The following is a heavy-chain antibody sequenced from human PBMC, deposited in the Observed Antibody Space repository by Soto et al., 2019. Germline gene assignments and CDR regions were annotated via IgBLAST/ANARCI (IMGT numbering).Heavy chain of an antibody. CDR2: ISYDGSNK. D-gene: IGHD3-22*01. CDR3: ARDQHDYDSSGYYPSRGGMDV. J-gene: IGHJ6*02. Sequence: GGSLRLSCAASGFTFSSYGMHWVRQAPGKGLEWVAVISYDGSNKYYADSVKGRFTISRDNSKNTLYLQMNSLRAEDTAVYYCARDQHDYDSSGYYPSRGGMDVWGQGTTVTVSS. CDR1: GFTFSSYG. V-gene: IGHV3-30*03.